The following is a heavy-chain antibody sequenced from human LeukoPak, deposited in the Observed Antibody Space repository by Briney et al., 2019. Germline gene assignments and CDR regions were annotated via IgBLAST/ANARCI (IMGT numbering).Heavy chain of an antibody. CDR2: ISYDGSNK. CDR3: ARDPYSGSSDAFDI. J-gene: IGHJ3*02. CDR1: GFTFSSYG. D-gene: IGHD1-26*01. Sequence: GRSLRLSCAASGFTFSSYGMHWVRQAPGKGLEWVAVISYDGSNKYYADSVKGRFTISRDNSKNTLYLQMNSLRAEDTAVYYCARDPYSGSSDAFDIWGQGTMVTVSS. V-gene: IGHV3-30*03.